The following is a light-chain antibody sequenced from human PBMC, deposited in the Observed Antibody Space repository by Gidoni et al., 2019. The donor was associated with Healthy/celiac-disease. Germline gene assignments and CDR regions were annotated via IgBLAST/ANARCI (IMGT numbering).Light chain of an antibody. CDR2: DVS. J-gene: IGLJ2*01. Sequence: QSALTQPASVSGSPGQPITISCTGTSSDVGGYNYVSWYQQHPGKAPKLMIYDVSTRPSGVSNRFSGSKSGNTASLTISGLQAEDEADYYCSSYTSSSTLVVFGGGTKLTVL. CDR1: SSDVGGYNY. V-gene: IGLV2-14*01. CDR3: SSYTSSSTLVV.